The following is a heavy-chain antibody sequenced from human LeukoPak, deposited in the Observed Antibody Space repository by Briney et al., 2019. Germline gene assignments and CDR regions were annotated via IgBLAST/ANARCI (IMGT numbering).Heavy chain of an antibody. CDR2: ISGSGGST. CDR3: AKDGKVLLWFGNFDY. V-gene: IGHV3-23*01. D-gene: IGHD3-10*01. J-gene: IGHJ4*02. Sequence: GGSLRLSCAAPGFTFSSYAMSWVRQAPGKGLEWVSAISGSGGSTYYADSVKGRFTISRDNSKNTLYLQMNSLRAEDTAVYYCAKDGKVLLWFGNFDYWGQGTLVTVSS. CDR1: GFTFSSYA.